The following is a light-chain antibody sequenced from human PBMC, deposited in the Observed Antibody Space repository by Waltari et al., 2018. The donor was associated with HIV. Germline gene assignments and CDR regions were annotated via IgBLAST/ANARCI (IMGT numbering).Light chain of an antibody. CDR1: SRDVGSYNL. CDR3: SSYTSSSTLAVV. CDR2: EGS. J-gene: IGLJ2*01. V-gene: IGLV2-14*02. Sequence: QSALTQPASVSGSPGQSITISCTGTSRDVGSYNLVSWYQQHPGKAPKLMIYEGSKRPSGVSNRFSGSKSGNTASLTISGLQAEDEADYYCSSYTSSSTLAVVFGGGTKLTVL.